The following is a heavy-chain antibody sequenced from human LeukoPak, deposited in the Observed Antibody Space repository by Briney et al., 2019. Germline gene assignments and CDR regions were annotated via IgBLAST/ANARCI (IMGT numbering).Heavy chain of an antibody. J-gene: IGHJ6*02. V-gene: IGHV4-34*01. CDR3: ARGGNIVVVPAAELGASYYYYGMDV. CDR1: GGSFSGYY. Sequence: PSETLSLTCAVYGGSFSGYYWSWIRQPPGKGLEWIGEINHSGSTNYNPSLKSRVTISVDTSKNQFSLKLSSVTAADTAVYYCARGGNIVVVPAAELGASYYYYGMDVWGQGTTVTVSS. D-gene: IGHD2-2*01. CDR2: INHSGST.